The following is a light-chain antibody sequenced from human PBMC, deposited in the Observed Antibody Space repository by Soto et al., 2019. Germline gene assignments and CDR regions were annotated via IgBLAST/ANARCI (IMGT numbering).Light chain of an antibody. J-gene: IGKJ4*02. CDR2: DAS. V-gene: IGKV1-27*01. Sequence: DVKRTQSPSTLSASVGDRVTITCRASQSIRSWLAWYQQQAGKVPKLLIYDASTLQAGVPSRFSGSGSGTDFTLTISSLQPEDVAAYYCQKYNSAPRTFGRGTKVDI. CDR3: QKYNSAPRT. CDR1: QSIRSW.